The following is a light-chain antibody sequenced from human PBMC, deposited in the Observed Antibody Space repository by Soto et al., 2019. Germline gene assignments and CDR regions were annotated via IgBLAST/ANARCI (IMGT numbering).Light chain of an antibody. J-gene: IGKJ1*01. Sequence: EIVLTRSPGTLSLSPGERATLSCRASQSVSSSYLAWYQQKPGQAPRLLIYGASRRATGIPDRFSGRGSGTGFLLTISRLEPEDFAVYYCQQYGSSPPWTFGQGTKVEI. CDR3: QQYGSSPPWT. V-gene: IGKV3-20*01. CDR1: QSVSSSY. CDR2: GAS.